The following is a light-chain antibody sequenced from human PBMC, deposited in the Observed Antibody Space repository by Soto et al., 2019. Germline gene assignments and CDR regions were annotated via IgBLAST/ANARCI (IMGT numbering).Light chain of an antibody. J-gene: IGKJ2*02. CDR2: DAS. CDR1: QSISSW. CDR3: QQYNCYCT. V-gene: IGKV1-5*01. Sequence: DIPMTQSPSTLSASVGDRVPITCRASQSISSWLAWYQQKPGKAPKLLIYDASSLESGVPSRFSGSGSGTEFTLAISVLQADELATYYCQQYNCYCTFCHGTK.